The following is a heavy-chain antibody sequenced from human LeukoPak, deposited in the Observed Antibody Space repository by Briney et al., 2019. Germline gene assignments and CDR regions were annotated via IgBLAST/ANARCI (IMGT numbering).Heavy chain of an antibody. D-gene: IGHD3-10*01. CDR2: INHSGST. V-gene: IGHV4-34*01. CDR3: ARARFNYYGGPGCFDY. CDR1: GGSFSGYY. J-gene: IGHJ4*02. Sequence: PSETLSLTCAVYGGSFSGYYWSWIRQPPGKGLEWIGEINHSGSTNYNPSLKSRVTISVDTSKNQFSLKLSSVTAADTAVYYCARARFNYYGGPGCFDYWGQGTLVTVSS.